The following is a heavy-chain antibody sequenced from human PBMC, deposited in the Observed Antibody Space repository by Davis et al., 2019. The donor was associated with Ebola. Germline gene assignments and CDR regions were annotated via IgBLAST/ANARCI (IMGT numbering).Heavy chain of an antibody. CDR1: GGSISSSTYY. J-gene: IGHJ4*02. D-gene: IGHD6-19*01. CDR3: ASLIAVAGYFDY. Sequence: PSETLSLTCTVSGGSISSSTYYWGWIRQPPGKGLDWIGSIYYSGSTYYNPSLKSRVTISVDTSKNQFSLKLSSVTAADSAVYYCASLIAVAGYFDYWGQGTLVTVSS. CDR2: IYYSGST. V-gene: IGHV4-39*01.